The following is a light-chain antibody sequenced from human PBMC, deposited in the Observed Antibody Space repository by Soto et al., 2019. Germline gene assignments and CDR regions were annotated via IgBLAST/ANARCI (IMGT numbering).Light chain of an antibody. Sequence: HMNQSVSTLSATEGKRVTITLRASQSISSWSAWYQQKPGKAPKLLIYDASGLESGVPSRFSGSGSGTEFTLTISSLQPDDFATNSCQPYNRYWTFGQGTKV. CDR1: QSISSW. CDR2: DAS. J-gene: IGKJ1*01. CDR3: QPYNRYWT. V-gene: IGKV1-5*01.